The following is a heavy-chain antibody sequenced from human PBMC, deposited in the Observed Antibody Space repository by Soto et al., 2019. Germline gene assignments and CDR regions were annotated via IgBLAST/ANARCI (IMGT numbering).Heavy chain of an antibody. CDR1: GGSISSGDYY. Sequence: SETLSLTCTVSGGSISSGDYYWSWIRQPPGKGLEWIGYIYYSGSTYYNPSLKSRVTISVDTSKNQFSLKLSSVTAADTAVYYCARDANYVDTAMALRFNWFGPWGQGTLVTVSS. CDR2: IYYSGST. J-gene: IGHJ5*02. V-gene: IGHV4-30-4*01. D-gene: IGHD5-18*01. CDR3: ARDANYVDTAMALRFNWFGP.